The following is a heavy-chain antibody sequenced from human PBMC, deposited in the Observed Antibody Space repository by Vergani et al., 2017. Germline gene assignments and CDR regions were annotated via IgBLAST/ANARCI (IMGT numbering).Heavy chain of an antibody. Sequence: QVTLKESGPVLVKPTETLTLTCTVSGFSLSNARMGVSWIRQPPGKALEWLAHIFSNDEKSYSTSLKSRLTISKDTSKSQVVLTMTNMAPVDTGTYYCARPDLTGYYGAFDIWGQGTMVTVSS. CDR3: ARPDLTGYYGAFDI. V-gene: IGHV2-26*01. CDR1: GFSLSNARMG. J-gene: IGHJ3*02. CDR2: IFSNDEK. D-gene: IGHD3-9*01.